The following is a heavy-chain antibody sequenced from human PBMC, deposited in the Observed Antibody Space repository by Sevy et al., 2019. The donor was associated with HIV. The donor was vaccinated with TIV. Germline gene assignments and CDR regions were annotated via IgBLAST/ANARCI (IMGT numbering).Heavy chain of an antibody. CDR3: AKGYCSSTSCYTNAFDI. J-gene: IGHJ3*02. CDR2: IIPIFGTA. D-gene: IGHD2-2*02. Sequence: ASVKVSCKASGGTFSSYAISWVRQAPGQGLEWMGGIIPIFGTANYAQKFQGRVTITAEESTSTANMGLSSLRSEDTAVYYCAKGYCSSTSCYTNAFDIWGQGTMVTVSS. CDR1: GGTFSSYA. V-gene: IGHV1-69*13.